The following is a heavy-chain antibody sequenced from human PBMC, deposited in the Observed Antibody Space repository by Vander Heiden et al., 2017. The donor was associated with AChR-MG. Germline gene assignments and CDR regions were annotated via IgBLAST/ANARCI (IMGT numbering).Heavy chain of an antibody. D-gene: IGHD1-7*01. CDR3: TTLSLWNYVLET. V-gene: IGHV3-15*01. CDR2: IKSNSDGGIT. Sequence: DVHLVESGGGLVKPGGSLRLSCAVSGFTFKDAWMNWVRQAPGKGLEWIGRIKSNSDGGITDHAAPVKGRFTISRDDSKNTLYLQMERLKTEDTGVYYCTTLSLWNYVLETWGQGSLVTVS. CDR1: GFTFKDAW. J-gene: IGHJ5*02.